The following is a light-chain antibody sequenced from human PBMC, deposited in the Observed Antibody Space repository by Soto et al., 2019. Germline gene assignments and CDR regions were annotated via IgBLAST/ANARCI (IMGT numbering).Light chain of an antibody. Sequence: DIQMTQSPSSLSASVRDRITITCRASQSISNHLNWYQQKPGKGPNLLIYAASSLQRGVPSRFRGSGSGRDFVLTISSLQPEDSATYYCQQSYGTPWTFGQGTKVEIK. CDR1: QSISNH. V-gene: IGKV1-39*01. CDR3: QQSYGTPWT. J-gene: IGKJ1*01. CDR2: AAS.